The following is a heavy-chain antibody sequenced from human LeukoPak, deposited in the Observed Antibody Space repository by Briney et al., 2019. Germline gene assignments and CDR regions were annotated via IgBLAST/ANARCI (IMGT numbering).Heavy chain of an antibody. D-gene: IGHD2-15*01. V-gene: IGHV3-21*01. Sequence: PGGSLRLSCAASGFTFSSYSMDWVRQAPGKGLEWVSSISSSSSYIYYADSVKGRFTISRDNAKNSLYLQMNSLRAEDTAVYYCASEYCSGGSCHPWGQGTLVTVSS. CDR3: ASEYCSGGSCHP. CDR1: GFTFSSYS. J-gene: IGHJ5*02. CDR2: ISSSSSYI.